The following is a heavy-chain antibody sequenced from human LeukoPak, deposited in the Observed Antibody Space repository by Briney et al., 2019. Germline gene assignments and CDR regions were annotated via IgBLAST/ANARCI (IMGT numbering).Heavy chain of an antibody. CDR1: GFTFSDYY. CDR2: ISSSGSTI. J-gene: IGHJ6*03. Sequence: GGSLRLSCAASGFTFSDYYMSWIRQAPGKGLEWVSYISSSGSTIYYADSVKGRFTISRDNAKNSLYLQMNSLRAEDTAVYYCARVFKGYSYGPYYYYMDVWGKGTTVTVSS. V-gene: IGHV3-11*04. D-gene: IGHD5-18*01. CDR3: ARVFKGYSYGPYYYYMDV.